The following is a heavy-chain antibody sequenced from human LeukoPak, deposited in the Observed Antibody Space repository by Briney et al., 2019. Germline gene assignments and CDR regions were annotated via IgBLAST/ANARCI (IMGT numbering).Heavy chain of an antibody. CDR2: VSYDGSNK. V-gene: IGHV3-30-3*01. CDR1: GVIFNNFA. CDR3: ARAGRADGDYHYFDY. D-gene: IGHD4-17*01. J-gene: IGHJ4*02. Sequence: GGSLRLSCAPSGVIFNNFAFHWVRQAPGKGLEWIAAVSYDGSNKYYADSVGGRLTISSDNSKNTLYLQMNSLRAEDTAVYYCARAGRADGDYHYFDYRGQGTLVTVSS.